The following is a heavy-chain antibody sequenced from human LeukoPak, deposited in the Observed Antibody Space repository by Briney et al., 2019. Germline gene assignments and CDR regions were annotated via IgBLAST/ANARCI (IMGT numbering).Heavy chain of an antibody. V-gene: IGHV4-4*02. Sequence: SGTLSLTCAVSGDSISSSNWWSWVRQPPGKGLEWIGEIYRSGSTNYNPSLRGRVTISVDKSKNQFSLKLTSVTAADTAMYYCVRDRSAAAGLGSWGQGTLVTVSS. CDR2: IYRSGST. D-gene: IGHD6-13*01. J-gene: IGHJ5*02. CDR1: GDSISSSNW. CDR3: VRDRSAAAGLGS.